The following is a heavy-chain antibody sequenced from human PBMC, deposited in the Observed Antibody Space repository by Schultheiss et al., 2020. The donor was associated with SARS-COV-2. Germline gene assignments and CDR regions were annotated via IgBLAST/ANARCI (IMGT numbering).Heavy chain of an antibody. CDR3: ASPSGYRYEGGMDV. J-gene: IGHJ6*02. V-gene: IGHV5-10-1*04. CDR1: GYSFSSHW. Sequence: GESLKISCKGSGYSFSSHWIGWVRQMPGKGLEWMGRIDPDDAYTNYSPSFQGQVTISADKSISTAYLRWSSLKASDTAMYYCASPSGYRYEGGMDVWGQGTTVTVSS. CDR2: IDPDDAYT. D-gene: IGHD5-18*01.